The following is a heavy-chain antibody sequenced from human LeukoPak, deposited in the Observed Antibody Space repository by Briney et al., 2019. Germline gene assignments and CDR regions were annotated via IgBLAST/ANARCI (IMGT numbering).Heavy chain of an antibody. CDR3: ARDLYDFWSGYGYYYYYMDV. V-gene: IGHV4-61*02. CDR1: GGSISSGSYY. Sequence: SETLSLTCTVSGGSISSGSYYWSWIRQPAGKGLEWIGRIYTSGSTNYNPSLKSRVTISVDTSKNQFSLKLSSVTAADTAVYYCARDLYDFWSGYGYYYYYMDVWGKGTTVTVSS. CDR2: IYTSGST. D-gene: IGHD3-3*01. J-gene: IGHJ6*03.